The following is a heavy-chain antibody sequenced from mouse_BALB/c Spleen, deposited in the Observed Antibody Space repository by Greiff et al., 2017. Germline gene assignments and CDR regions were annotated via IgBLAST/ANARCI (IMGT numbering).Heavy chain of an antibody. D-gene: IGHD2-14*01. Sequence: VQRVESGPGLVAPSQSLSITCTVSGFSLTSYDISWIRQPPGKGLEWLGVIWTGGGTNYNSAFMSRPSISKDNSKSQVFLKMNSLQTDDTAIYYCVRDHHYRYDEEGYAMDYWGQGTSVTVSS. CDR3: VRDHHYRYDEEGYAMDY. CDR2: IWTGGGT. CDR1: GFSLTSYD. V-gene: IGHV2-9-2*01. J-gene: IGHJ4*01.